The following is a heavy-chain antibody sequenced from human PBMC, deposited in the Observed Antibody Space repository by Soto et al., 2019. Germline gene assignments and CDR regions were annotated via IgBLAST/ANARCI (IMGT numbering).Heavy chain of an antibody. J-gene: IGHJ3*02. CDR3: ARGRYSSGWLYDAFDI. Sequence: GASVKVSCKASGYTFTSYDINWVRQATGQGLEWMGWMNPNSGNTGYAQKFQGRVTMTRNTSISTAYMELSSLRSEDTAVYYCARGRYSSGWLYDAFDIWGQGTMVTVSS. CDR2: MNPNSGNT. CDR1: GYTFTSYD. V-gene: IGHV1-8*01. D-gene: IGHD6-19*01.